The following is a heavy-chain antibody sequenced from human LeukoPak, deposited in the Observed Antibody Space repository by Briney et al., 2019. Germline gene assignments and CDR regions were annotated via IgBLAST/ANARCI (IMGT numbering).Heavy chain of an antibody. D-gene: IGHD4-17*01. J-gene: IGHJ4*02. Sequence: EASVKVSCKASGYTFNTYGITWVRQAPGQGLEWMGWISGYNGKTKYAQKLQDRVTMTTDTSTTTAYMELRSLRSDDTAVYYCARDWRDGDYEIPFDYWGQGTLVTVSS. CDR3: ARDWRDGDYEIPFDY. CDR1: GYTFNTYG. V-gene: IGHV1-18*01. CDR2: ISGYNGKT.